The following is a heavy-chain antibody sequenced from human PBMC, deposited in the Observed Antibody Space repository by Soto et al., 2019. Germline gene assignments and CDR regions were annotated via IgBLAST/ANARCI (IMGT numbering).Heavy chain of an antibody. CDR1: GGTFSSYA. J-gene: IGHJ3*02. D-gene: IGHD3-10*01. V-gene: IGHV1-69*13. Sequence: SVKFSCKASGGTFSSYAISWVRQAPGQGLECMGGIIPIFGTANYAQKFQGRVTITAXXXXSXXXMXLXXPRXEXTAVYYCAIYTYYYHRGLFAIW. CDR3: AIYTYYYHRGLFAI. CDR2: IIPIFGTA.